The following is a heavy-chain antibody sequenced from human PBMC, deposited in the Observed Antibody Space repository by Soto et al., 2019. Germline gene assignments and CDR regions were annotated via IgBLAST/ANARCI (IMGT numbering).Heavy chain of an antibody. V-gene: IGHV4-59*01. CDR2: IYYSGST. J-gene: IGHJ5*02. D-gene: IGHD6-13*01. Sequence: QVQLQESGPGLVKPSETLSLTCTVSGGSISSYYWSWIRQPPGKGLEWIGYIYYSGSTNYNPSLKSRVTISVDTSKHPFSLKLSSVTAADTAVYYCARIKEGSWSPETLFDPGGQGTLVTVSS. CDR1: GGSISSYY. CDR3: ARIKEGSWSPETLFDP.